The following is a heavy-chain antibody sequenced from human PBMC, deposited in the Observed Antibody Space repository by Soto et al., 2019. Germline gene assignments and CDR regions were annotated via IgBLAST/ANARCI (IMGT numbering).Heavy chain of an antibody. Sequence: GESLKISCKGSGYSFTSYWISWVRQMPGKGLEWMGRIDPSDSYTNYSPSFQGHVTISADKSISTAHLQWSSLKASDTAMYYCARHPTSQGITMIVVVPNWFDPWGQGTLVTVSS. V-gene: IGHV5-10-1*01. J-gene: IGHJ5*02. CDR2: IDPSDSYT. D-gene: IGHD3-22*01. CDR1: GYSFTSYW. CDR3: ARHPTSQGITMIVVVPNWFDP.